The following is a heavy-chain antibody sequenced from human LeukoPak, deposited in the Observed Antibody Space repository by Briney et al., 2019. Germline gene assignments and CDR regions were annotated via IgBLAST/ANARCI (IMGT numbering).Heavy chain of an antibody. V-gene: IGHV3-11*04. J-gene: IGHJ4*02. CDR3: ARERPDTAMASTVTFDY. CDR1: GFTFSDHY. Sequence: GSLRLSCAASGFTFSDHYMDWVRQAPGKGLEWVSYISSSGSTIYYADSVKGRFTISRDNAKNSLYLQMDSLRAEDTAVYYCARERPDTAMASTVTFDYWGQGTLVTVSS. CDR2: ISSSGSTI. D-gene: IGHD5-18*01.